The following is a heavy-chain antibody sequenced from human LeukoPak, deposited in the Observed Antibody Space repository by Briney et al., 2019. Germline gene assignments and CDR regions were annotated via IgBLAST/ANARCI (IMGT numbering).Heavy chain of an antibody. J-gene: IGHJ4*02. V-gene: IGHV1-69*04. Sequence: SVKVSCKASGGTLSSYAISWVRQAPGQGLEWMGRIIPILGIANYAQKFQGRVTITADKSTSTAYMELSSLRSEDTAVYYCARGPRVGMITFGGVTNIDYWGQGTLVTVSS. CDR1: GGTLSSYA. D-gene: IGHD3-16*01. CDR3: ARGPRVGMITFGGVTNIDY. CDR2: IIPILGIA.